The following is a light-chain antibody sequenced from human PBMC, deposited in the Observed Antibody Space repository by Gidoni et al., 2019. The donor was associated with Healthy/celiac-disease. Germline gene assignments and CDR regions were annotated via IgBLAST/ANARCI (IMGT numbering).Light chain of an antibody. Sequence: DIQMTQSPSSLSASVGDRVTITCRASQSISSYLNWYQQKPGKAPKLLIYAASSLQSGVPSRFSGSGSGTDFTLTISSLQPEDFATYYCQQSYITPPAITFGQGTRLEIK. J-gene: IGKJ5*01. CDR3: QQSYITPPAIT. CDR1: QSISSY. V-gene: IGKV1-39*01. CDR2: AAS.